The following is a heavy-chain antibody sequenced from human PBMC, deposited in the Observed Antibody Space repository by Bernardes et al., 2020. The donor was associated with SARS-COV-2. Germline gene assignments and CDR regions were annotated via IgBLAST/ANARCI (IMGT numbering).Heavy chain of an antibody. D-gene: IGHD3-22*01. V-gene: IGHV3-11*01. Sequence: GSLRLSCAASGFTFSDYYMSWIRQAPGKGLEWVSYISSSGSTIYYADSVKGRFTISRDNAKNSLYLQMNSLRAEDTAVYYCARDLGDYYDSSGYYYHYYYGMDVWGQGTTVTVSS. CDR2: ISSSGSTI. CDR3: ARDLGDYYDSSGYYYHYYYGMDV. J-gene: IGHJ6*02. CDR1: GFTFSDYY.